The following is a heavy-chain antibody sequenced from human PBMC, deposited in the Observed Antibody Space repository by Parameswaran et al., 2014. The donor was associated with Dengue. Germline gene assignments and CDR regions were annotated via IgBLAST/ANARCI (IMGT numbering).Heavy chain of an antibody. CDR1: GFTFSRW. J-gene: IGHJ6*02. CDR2: ISSSSSYI. V-gene: IGHV3-21*01. CDR3: ARDSGDCTSMSCYITPYYYGMDV. Sequence: LSLTSCSVWGFTFSRWHALGPPGSRKGLEWVSSISSSSSYIYYADSVKGRFTISRDNAKNSLYLEMSSLRAEDTAVYYCARDSGDCTSMSCYITPYYYGMDVWGQGTTVTVSS. D-gene: IGHD2-2*02.